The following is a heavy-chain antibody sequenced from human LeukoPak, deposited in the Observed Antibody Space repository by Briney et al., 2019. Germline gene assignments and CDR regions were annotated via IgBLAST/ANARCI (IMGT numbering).Heavy chain of an antibody. J-gene: IGHJ4*02. Sequence: SQTLSLTCTVSGGSISSYYWTWIRQSPGKGLEYIGYIYHGGSTNYNPSLKSRVTVSVDTSKNQFSLTLTSVTAADTAVYYCARDSDTTMAFDHWGPGILVTVSS. CDR1: GGSISSYY. CDR2: IYHGGST. V-gene: IGHV4-59*01. CDR3: ARDSDTTMAFDH. D-gene: IGHD5-18*01.